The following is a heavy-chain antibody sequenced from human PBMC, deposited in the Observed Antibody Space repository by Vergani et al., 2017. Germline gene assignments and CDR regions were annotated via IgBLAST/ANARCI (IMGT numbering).Heavy chain of an antibody. V-gene: IGHV4-31*03. CDR2: IYYSGST. Sequence: QVQLPESGPGLVKPSQTLSLTCTVSGGSISSGGYYWSWIRQHPGKGLEWIGYIYYSGSTYYNPSLKSRVTISVDTSKNQFSLKLSSVTAADTAVYYCAREYIVVVTATQGEDAFDIWGQGTMVTVSS. D-gene: IGHD2-21*02. CDR3: AREYIVVVTATQGEDAFDI. J-gene: IGHJ3*02. CDR1: GGSISSGGYY.